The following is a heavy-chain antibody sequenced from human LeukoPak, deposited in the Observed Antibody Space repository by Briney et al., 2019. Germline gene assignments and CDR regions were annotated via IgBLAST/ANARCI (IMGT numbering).Heavy chain of an antibody. J-gene: IGHJ4*02. CDR1: GFTFSSYG. Sequence: PGGSLRLSCAASGFTFSSYGMHWVRQAPGKGLEWVAVISYDGSNKNYADSVKGRFTISRDNSKNTLYLQMNSLRAEDTAVYYCAKGRYVWGSYRIIPDYWGQGTLVIVSS. CDR2: ISYDGSNK. V-gene: IGHV3-30*18. CDR3: AKGRYVWGSYRIIPDY. D-gene: IGHD3-16*02.